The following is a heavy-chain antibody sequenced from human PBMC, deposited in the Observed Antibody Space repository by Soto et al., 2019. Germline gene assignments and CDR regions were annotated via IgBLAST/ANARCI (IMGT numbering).Heavy chain of an antibody. CDR3: ARLRGITMVRGVTPVRMDV. D-gene: IGHD3-10*01. V-gene: IGHV4-34*01. J-gene: IGHJ6*02. Sequence: SETLSLTCAVYGGSFSGYYWSWIRQPPGKGLEWIGEINHSGSTNYNPSLKSRVTISVDTSKNQFSLKLSSVTAADTAVYYCARLRGITMVRGVTPVRMDVWGQGTTV. CDR2: INHSGST. CDR1: GGSFSGYY.